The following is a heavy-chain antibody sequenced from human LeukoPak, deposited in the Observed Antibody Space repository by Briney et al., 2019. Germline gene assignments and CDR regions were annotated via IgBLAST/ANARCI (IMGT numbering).Heavy chain of an antibody. D-gene: IGHD4-17*01. J-gene: IGHJ1*01. Sequence: GASVKVSCKAFGYTFTSYYMHWVRQAPGQGLEWMGIINPSGGSTSYAQKFQGRVTMTRDTSTSTVYMELSSLRSEDTAVYYCAREPTTVTTFPPLLYFQHWGQGTLVTVSS. CDR2: INPSGGST. CDR3: AREPTTVTTFPPLLYFQH. CDR1: GYTFTSYY. V-gene: IGHV1-46*01.